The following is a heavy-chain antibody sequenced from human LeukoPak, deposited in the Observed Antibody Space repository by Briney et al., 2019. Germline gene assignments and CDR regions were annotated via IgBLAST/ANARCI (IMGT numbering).Heavy chain of an antibody. CDR2: IYTSGST. CDR3: AXXXXXXXQYTYSYEYYFDY. V-gene: IGHV4-4*07. D-gene: IGHD5-18*01. CDR1: GGSISSYY. J-gene: IGHJ4*02. Sequence: SETLSLTCTVSGGSISSYYWSWIRQPAGKGLEWIGRIYTSGSTNYNPSLKSRVTISVDTSKNQFSLKLSSVTAADTAVYYCAXXXXXXXQYTYSYEYYFDYWGQGTLVTVSS.